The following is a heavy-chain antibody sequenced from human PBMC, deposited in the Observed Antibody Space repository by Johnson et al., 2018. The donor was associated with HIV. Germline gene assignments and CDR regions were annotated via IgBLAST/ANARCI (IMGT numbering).Heavy chain of an antibody. V-gene: IGHV3-53*01. CDR1: GFNVSTNN. CDR2: TYSGGST. J-gene: IGHJ3*02. D-gene: IGHD6-13*01. CDR3: ARDLAYNSRWTGAFDI. Sequence: VQLVESGGGLIQPGGSLGLSCAASGFNVSTNNMNWVRQAPGKGLEWVSVTYSGGSTYYPDSVKGRFTISRDNSKNTLYLQMNSLRAEDTAVYYCARDLAYNSRWTGAFDIWGQGTMVTVSS.